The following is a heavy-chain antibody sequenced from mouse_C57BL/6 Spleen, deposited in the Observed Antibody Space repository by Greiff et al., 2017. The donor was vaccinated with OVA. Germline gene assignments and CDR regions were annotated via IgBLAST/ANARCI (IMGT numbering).Heavy chain of an antibody. D-gene: IGHD2-1*01. CDR1: GYTFTSYW. J-gene: IGHJ2*01. V-gene: IGHV1-69*01. CDR3: ARRGNYKADY. Sequence: QVQLQQPGAELVMPGASVKLSCKASGYTFTSYWMHWVKQRPGQGLEWIGEIDPSDSYTNYNQKFKGKSTLTVDKSSSTAYMQLSSLTSEDSAVYYCARRGNYKADYWGQGTTLTVSS. CDR2: IDPSDSYT.